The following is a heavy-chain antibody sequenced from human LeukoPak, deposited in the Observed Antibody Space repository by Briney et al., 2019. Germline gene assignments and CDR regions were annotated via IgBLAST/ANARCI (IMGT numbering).Heavy chain of an antibody. D-gene: IGHD2-21*02. CDR1: GYTFTSYY. CDR3: ARDTCDGGDCFNWFDP. Sequence: GASVKVSCKASGYTFTSYYMHWARQAPGQGLEWMGWINPKGGGINYAPEFQGRVTMTRDTSITTAYMELSSLRSDDTAMYYCARDTCDGGDCFNWFDPWGQGTLVTVSS. J-gene: IGHJ5*02. V-gene: IGHV1-2*02. CDR2: INPKGGGI.